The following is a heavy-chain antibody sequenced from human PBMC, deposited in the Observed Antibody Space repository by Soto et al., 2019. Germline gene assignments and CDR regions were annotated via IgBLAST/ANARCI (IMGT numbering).Heavy chain of an antibody. Sequence: EVQLLESGGGLVQPGGSLRLSCAVSGFTFSNYAMTWVRQFPGKGLEWVSSISGSHGNTYYADSVKSRFTISTDNSKNTLYLQMNSLRADDTAIYYCAKISGGSIDYGLDVWGQGTTVTVSS. CDR3: AKISGGSIDYGLDV. J-gene: IGHJ6*02. D-gene: IGHD3-16*01. CDR1: GFTFSNYA. CDR2: ISGSHGNT. V-gene: IGHV3-23*01.